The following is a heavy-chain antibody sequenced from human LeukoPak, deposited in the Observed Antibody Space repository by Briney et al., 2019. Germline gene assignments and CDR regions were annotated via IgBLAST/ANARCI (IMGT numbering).Heavy chain of an antibody. D-gene: IGHD3-3*01. V-gene: IGHV3-74*01. J-gene: IGHJ4*02. Sequence: GGSLRLSCAASGFTFSSYWMHWVRQAPGKGLVWVSRIKSDGSNTNYADSVKGRFTISRDNAKNTLHLQMNRLRAEDTAVYYCARGGYYGSGRYYLDSWGQGTLVTVSS. CDR3: ARGGYYGSGRYYLDS. CDR1: GFTFSSYW. CDR2: IKSDGSNT.